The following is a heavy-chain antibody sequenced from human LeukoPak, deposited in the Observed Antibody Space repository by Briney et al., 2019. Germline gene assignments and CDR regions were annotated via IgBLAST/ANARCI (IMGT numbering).Heavy chain of an antibody. CDR2: IYYSGST. V-gene: IGHV4-39*07. CDR1: GGSISSSSYY. D-gene: IGHD4-17*01. CDR3: ARARGGDYDSNWFDP. J-gene: IGHJ5*02. Sequence: KTSETLSLTCTVSGGSISSSSYYWGWIRQPPGKGLEWIGSIYYSGSTYYNPSLKSRVTISVDTSKNQFSLKLSSVTAADTAVYYCARARGGDYDSNWFDPWGQGTLVTVST.